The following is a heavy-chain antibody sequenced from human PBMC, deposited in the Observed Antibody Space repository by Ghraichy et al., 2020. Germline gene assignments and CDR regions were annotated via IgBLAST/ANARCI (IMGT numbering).Heavy chain of an antibody. D-gene: IGHD7-27*01. CDR3: ARLGSVGAATIDY. CDR1: GGSISNYY. J-gene: IGHJ4*02. V-gene: IGHV4-59*01. CDR2: VYSNGNT. Sequence: SETLSLTCTVSGGSISNYYWSWIRQPPGKGLEWIGYVYSNGNTNYSPSLKSRVTMAVDTSKNQFSLKVSSVTAADTAVYFCARLGSVGAATIDYWGQGTLVTVSS.